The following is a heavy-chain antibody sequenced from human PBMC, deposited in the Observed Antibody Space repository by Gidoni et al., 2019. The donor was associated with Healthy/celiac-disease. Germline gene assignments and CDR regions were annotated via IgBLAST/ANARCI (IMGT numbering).Heavy chain of an antibody. CDR2: VDPEDGET. CDR1: GYTFTDYY. D-gene: IGHD6-19*01. J-gene: IGHJ4*02. V-gene: IGHV1-69-2*01. CDR3: ATAAGDEGYSSGWYFSGVR. Sequence: EVQLVQSGAEVKKPGATVKISCKVSGYTFTDYYMHWVQQAPGKGLEWMGLVDPEDGETIYAEKFQGRVTITADTSTDTAYMELSSLRSEDTAVYYCATAAGDEGYSSGWYFSGVRWGQGTLVTVSS.